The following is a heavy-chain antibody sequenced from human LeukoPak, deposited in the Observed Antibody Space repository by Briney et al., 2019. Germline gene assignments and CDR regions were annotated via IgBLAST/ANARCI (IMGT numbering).Heavy chain of an antibody. Sequence: ASVKVSCKASGYTFTGYYMHWVRQAPGQGLGWLGWINPHSGGTDYAQKFQGRVTMTRDTSISTAYMELSRLRSDDTAVYYCARDRAWDSGYDSSLFDYWGQGTLVTVSS. CDR2: INPHSGGT. CDR1: GYTFTGYY. D-gene: IGHD5-12*01. J-gene: IGHJ4*02. CDR3: ARDRAWDSGYDSSLFDY. V-gene: IGHV1-2*02.